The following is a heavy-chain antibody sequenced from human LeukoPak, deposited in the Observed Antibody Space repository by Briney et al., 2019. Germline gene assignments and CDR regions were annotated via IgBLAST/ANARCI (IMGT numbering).Heavy chain of an antibody. J-gene: IGHJ4*02. D-gene: IGHD5-12*01. CDR1: GGSISGYF. CDR3: AREPTSGREPTSGRPLDY. V-gene: IGHV4-4*07. CDR2: IYSSGSN. Sequence: SETLSLTCTVSGGSISGYFWSWLRQPAGKGLEWVGRIYSSGSNNYNPSLKSRVTMSLDTSKNHLSLNLSSVTAADTAVYYCAREPTSGREPTSGRPLDYWGQGTLVTVSS.